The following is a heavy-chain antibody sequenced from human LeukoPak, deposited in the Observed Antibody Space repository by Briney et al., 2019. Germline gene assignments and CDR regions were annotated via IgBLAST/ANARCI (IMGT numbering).Heavy chain of an antibody. Sequence: SETLSLTCTVSGGSISSHYWSWIRQPPGKGLEWIGYINYSGSTNYNPSLKSRVTISVDTSKNLFSLKLTSVTAADTAVYYCARRGNWGFFDYWGQGTLVTVSS. CDR2: INYSGST. D-gene: IGHD7-27*01. CDR1: GGSISSHY. CDR3: ARRGNWGFFDY. V-gene: IGHV4-59*11. J-gene: IGHJ4*02.